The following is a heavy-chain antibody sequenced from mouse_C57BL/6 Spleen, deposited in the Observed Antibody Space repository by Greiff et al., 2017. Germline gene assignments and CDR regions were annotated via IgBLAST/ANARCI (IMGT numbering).Heavy chain of an antibody. V-gene: IGHV14-2*01. CDR1: GFNIKDYY. J-gene: IGHJ1*03. CDR3: ARERLLLNWYFDV. D-gene: IGHD2-3*01. Sequence: EVQLQQSGAELVKPGASVKLSCTASGFNIKDYYMHWVKQRTEQGLEWIGRIDPEDGETKYASKFQGKATITADTSSNTAYLQRRSLTSEDTAVYYGARERLLLNWYFDVWGTGTTVTVSS. CDR2: IDPEDGET.